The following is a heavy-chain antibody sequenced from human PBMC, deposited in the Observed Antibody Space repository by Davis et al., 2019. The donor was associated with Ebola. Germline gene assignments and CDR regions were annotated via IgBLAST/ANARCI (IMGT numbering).Heavy chain of an antibody. D-gene: IGHD5-12*01. J-gene: IGHJ4*02. CDR1: AFTFSTYW. CDR2: IKQDGSET. Sequence: GESLKISCAASAFTFSTYWMSWVRQAPGKGLECVANIKQDGSETYYVDSLKGRFTISRDNAKNSLDLQMNSLRAEDTAIYYCARGGRVDSGYNYFDYWGQGTLVTVSS. V-gene: IGHV3-7*01. CDR3: ARGGRVDSGYNYFDY.